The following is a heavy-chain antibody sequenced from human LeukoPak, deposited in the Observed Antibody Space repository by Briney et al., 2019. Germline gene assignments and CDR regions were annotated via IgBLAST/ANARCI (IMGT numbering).Heavy chain of an antibody. V-gene: IGHV3-74*01. CDR1: GFGFSDYW. CDR3: LFASGSYYTAFHY. Sequence: PGGSLRLSCAASGFGFSDYWMRWVRQVPGRGPVWVSHISIDGSYTNYADSVKGRFTISRDNAKNTLYLEMNSLRAEDTAVYYCLFASGSYYTAFHYWGQGTLVTVSS. D-gene: IGHD3-10*01. J-gene: IGHJ4*02. CDR2: ISIDGSYT.